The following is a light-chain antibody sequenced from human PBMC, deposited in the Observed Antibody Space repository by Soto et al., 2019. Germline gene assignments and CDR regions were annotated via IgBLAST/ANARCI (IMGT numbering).Light chain of an antibody. V-gene: IGKV1-33*01. J-gene: IGKJ4*01. CDR1: QDISNY. CDR3: QQYDNLLALP. CDR2: DAS. Sequence: DIQMTQSPSSLSASVGDRVTITCQASQDISNYLNWYQQKPGKAPKLLIYDASNLETGVPSRFSGSGSGTDFTFTISRLQPEDIATYYCQQYDNLLALPFGGGTKVEIK.